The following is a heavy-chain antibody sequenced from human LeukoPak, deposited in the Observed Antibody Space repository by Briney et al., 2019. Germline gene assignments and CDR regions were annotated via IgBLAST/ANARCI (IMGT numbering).Heavy chain of an antibody. CDR1: GGTFSSYA. J-gene: IGHJ6*02. V-gene: IGHV1-18*01. CDR2: ISAYNGNT. D-gene: IGHD3-22*01. CDR3: ARAGKYDSSSYYYGMDV. Sequence: GASVKVSCKASGGTFSSYAISWVRQAPGQGLEWMGWISAYNGNTNYAQKLQGRVTMTTDTSTSTAYMELRSLRSDDTAVYYCARAGKYDSSSYYYGMDVWGQGTTVTVSS.